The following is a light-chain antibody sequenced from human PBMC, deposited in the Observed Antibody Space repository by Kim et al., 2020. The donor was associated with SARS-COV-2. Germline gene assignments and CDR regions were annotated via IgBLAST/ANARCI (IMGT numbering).Light chain of an antibody. CDR2: DVS. CDR1: SSDVGRYNY. Sequence: QSALTQPASVSGSPGQSITISCTGSSSDVGRYNYVSWYQQHPGKAPNLMIYDVSQRPSGISNRFSGSKSGNTAPLTISGLQAEDEADYYCSSYTSSSAWVFGGGTQLTVL. J-gene: IGLJ3*02. V-gene: IGLV2-14*01. CDR3: SSYTSSSAWV.